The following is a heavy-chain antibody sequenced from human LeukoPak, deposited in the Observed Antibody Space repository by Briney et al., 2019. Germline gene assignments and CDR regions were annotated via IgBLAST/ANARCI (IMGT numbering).Heavy chain of an antibody. CDR3: ASEVQGYGDYPDAFDI. CDR2: IYHSGST. Sequence: PSETLSLTCTVSGGSISSSSYCWGWIRQPPGKGLEWIGSIYHSGSTYYNPSLRSRVTISVDTSKNQFSLKLTSVTAADTAVYYCASEVQGYGDYPDAFDIWGQGTMVTVSS. J-gene: IGHJ3*02. V-gene: IGHV4-39*07. CDR1: GGSISSSSYC. D-gene: IGHD4-17*01.